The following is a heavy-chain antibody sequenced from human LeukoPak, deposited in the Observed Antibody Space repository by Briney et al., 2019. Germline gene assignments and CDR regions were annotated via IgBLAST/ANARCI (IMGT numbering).Heavy chain of an antibody. J-gene: IGHJ6*02. Sequence: SETLSLTCTVSGGSISSYYWSWIRQPAGKGLEWIGRIYTSGSTNYNPSLKSRVTMSVDTSKNQFSLKLSSVTAADTAVYYCARDRPWAAADVGMDVWGQGTTVTVSS. D-gene: IGHD6-13*01. CDR1: GGSISSYY. V-gene: IGHV4-4*07. CDR3: ARDRPWAAADVGMDV. CDR2: IYTSGST.